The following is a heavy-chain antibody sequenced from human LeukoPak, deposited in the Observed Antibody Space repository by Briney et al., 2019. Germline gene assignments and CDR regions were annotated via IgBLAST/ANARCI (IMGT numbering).Heavy chain of an antibody. CDR3: ARPSCSSTSCYMGLSAFDI. CDR2: INPNSGGT. V-gene: IGHV1-2*02. J-gene: IGHJ3*02. Sequence: ASVNVSCKASGYSFTGYYMHWVRQAAGQGLEGMGWINPNSGGTNYAQKFQGRVTMTRDTSISTAYMELSRLRSDDTAVYYCARPSCSSTSCYMGLSAFDIWGQGTMVTVSS. CDR1: GYSFTGYY. D-gene: IGHD2-2*02.